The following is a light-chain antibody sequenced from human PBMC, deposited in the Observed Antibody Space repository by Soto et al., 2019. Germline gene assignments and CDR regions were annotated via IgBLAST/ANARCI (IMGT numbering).Light chain of an antibody. CDR1: SSDIGDYNY. CDR2: EVT. Sequence: QSVLAQPPSASGSPGQSVTFSCTGTSSDIGDYNYVSWYQQHPGKAPKLMIYEVTKRPSGVPDRFSGSKSGNTASLTVSGLQPDDEADYYCSSYAGNKNYVFGTGTKVTVL. V-gene: IGLV2-8*01. CDR3: SSYAGNKNYV. J-gene: IGLJ1*01.